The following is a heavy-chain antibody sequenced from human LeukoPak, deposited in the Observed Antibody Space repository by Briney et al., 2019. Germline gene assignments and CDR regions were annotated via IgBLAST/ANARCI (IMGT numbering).Heavy chain of an antibody. CDR2: IMIGGDGK. V-gene: IGHV3-23*01. Sequence: GGSLRLSCAGSGFTFNNYAMSWVRRAPRKGLEWVSTIMIGGDGKHYADSVKGRFTISRDRSESTLYLQMNGLRADDTAVYYCVRAAPRDCSPASCSLFNTWGQGTLVTVSS. D-gene: IGHD2-2*01. CDR3: VRAAPRDCSPASCSLFNT. J-gene: IGHJ4*02. CDR1: GFTFNNYA.